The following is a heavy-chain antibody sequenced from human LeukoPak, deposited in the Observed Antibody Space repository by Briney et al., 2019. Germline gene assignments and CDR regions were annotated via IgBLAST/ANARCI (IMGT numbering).Heavy chain of an antibody. CDR2: IRYDGSNK. Sequence: PGGSLRLPCAASGFTFSSYGMHWVRQAPGKGLEWVAFIRYDGSNKYYADSVKGRFTISRDNSKNTLYLQMNSLRAEDTAVYYCAKDPLQYYYDSSGYYYDYWGQGTLVTVSS. J-gene: IGHJ4*02. CDR3: AKDPLQYYYDSSGYYYDY. D-gene: IGHD3-22*01. V-gene: IGHV3-30*02. CDR1: GFTFSSYG.